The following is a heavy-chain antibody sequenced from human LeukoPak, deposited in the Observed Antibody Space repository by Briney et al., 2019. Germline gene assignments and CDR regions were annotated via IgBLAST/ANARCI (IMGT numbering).Heavy chain of an antibody. CDR2: INAGNGNT. V-gene: IGHV1-3*01. J-gene: IGHJ3*02. CDR1: GYTFTSYA. D-gene: IGHD6-13*01. Sequence: ASVKVSCKASGYTFTSYAMHWVRQAPGQRLEWMGWINAGNGNTKYSQKFQGRVTITRDTSASTAYMELSSLRSEDTAVYYCARDHSEPYAFDIWGQGTMVTVSS. CDR3: ARDHSEPYAFDI.